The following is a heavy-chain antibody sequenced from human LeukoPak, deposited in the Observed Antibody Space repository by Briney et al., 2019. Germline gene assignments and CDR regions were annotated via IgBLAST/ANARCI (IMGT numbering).Heavy chain of an antibody. J-gene: IGHJ4*02. CDR1: GFAVSSNY. Sequence: GGSLRLSCAASGFAVSSNYMSWVRQTPGKGLEWVSAISGSGGSTYYADSVKGRFTISRDNSKNTLYLQMNSLRAEDTAVYYCANRYGDYEFHWGQGTLVTVSS. V-gene: IGHV3-23*01. CDR2: ISGSGGST. CDR3: ANRYGDYEFH. D-gene: IGHD4-17*01.